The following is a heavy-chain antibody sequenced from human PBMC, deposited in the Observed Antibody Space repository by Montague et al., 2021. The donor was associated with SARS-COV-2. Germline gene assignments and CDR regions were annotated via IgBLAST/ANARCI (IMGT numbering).Heavy chain of an antibody. CDR2: ISYDGSNK. J-gene: IGHJ4*02. D-gene: IGHD3-22*01. V-gene: IGHV3-30*18. CDR1: GFTFSNYG. CDR3: AKDGELNYYDSSGYYLDY. Sequence: SLRLSCAASGFTFSNYGMHWVRQAPGKGLEWVAVISYDGSNKYYVDSLEGRFTISRDNSKNTLYLQMNSLRAEDMAVYYCAKDGELNYYDSSGYYLDYWGQGTLVTVSS.